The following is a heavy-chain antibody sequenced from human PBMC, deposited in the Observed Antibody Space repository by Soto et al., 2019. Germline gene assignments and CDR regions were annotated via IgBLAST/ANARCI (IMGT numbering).Heavy chain of an antibody. V-gene: IGHV1-2*02. J-gene: IGHJ6*02. CDR2: INPNSGGT. CDR1: GYTFTGNY. Sequence: QVQLVQSGAEVKRPGASVKVSCKASGYTFTGNYIHWVRQVPGQGLEWMGWINPNSGGTNYAQKFQGRVTMTRDTSMNTAYVELSRLTSDDTAVYYCARDGAYDRGSMDVWGQGTTVTVSS. D-gene: IGHD3-10*01. CDR3: ARDGAYDRGSMDV.